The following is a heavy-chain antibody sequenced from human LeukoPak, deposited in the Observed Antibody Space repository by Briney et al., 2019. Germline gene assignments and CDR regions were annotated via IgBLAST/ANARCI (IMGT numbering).Heavy chain of an antibody. J-gene: IGHJ4*02. V-gene: IGHV3-48*03. CDR2: ISGSGSSI. CDR3: AREGTSEGDY. CDR1: GFTFSSYD. Sequence: GGSLRLSCAASGFTFSSYDMNWVRQAPGKGLEWVSYISGSGSSIYYADSVKGRFTISRDNAKNSLYLQMNSLRAEDTAVYYCAREGTSEGDYWGQGTPVTVSS.